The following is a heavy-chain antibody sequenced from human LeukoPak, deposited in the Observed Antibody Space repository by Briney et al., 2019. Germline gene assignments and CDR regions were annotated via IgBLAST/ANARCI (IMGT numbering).Heavy chain of an antibody. D-gene: IGHD1-1*01. V-gene: IGHV3-74*01. Sequence: GGSLRLSCAASGFTFSSYWMHWVRQAPGKGLVWVSRINSDGSSTSYADSVKGRFTVSRDNSRTTVYLQMNSLRVEDTAVYYCARGFTTPDYWGQGTLVTVSS. CDR3: ARGFTTPDY. CDR2: INSDGSST. CDR1: GFTFSSYW. J-gene: IGHJ4*02.